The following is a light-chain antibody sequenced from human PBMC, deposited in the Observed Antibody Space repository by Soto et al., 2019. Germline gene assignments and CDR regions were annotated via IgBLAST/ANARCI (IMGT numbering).Light chain of an antibody. V-gene: IGKV3-11*01. CDR2: DAS. CDR1: QSVSSY. Sequence: EIVLTQSPAPLSLSPGERATLSCRASQSVSSYLAWYQQKPGQAPRLLIYDASNRATGIPARFSGSGSGTDFTLTISSLGAEDVAVYYCQQRSIWPLTFGQGTRLEIK. J-gene: IGKJ5*01. CDR3: QQRSIWPLT.